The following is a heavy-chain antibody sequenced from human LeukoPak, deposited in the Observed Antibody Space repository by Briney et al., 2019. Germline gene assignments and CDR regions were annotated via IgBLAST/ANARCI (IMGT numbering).Heavy chain of an antibody. CDR2: ITPIFGTA. J-gene: IGHJ4*02. Sequence: GGSVKVSCKASGYTFTSYDISWVRQAPGQGLEWMGGITPIFGTANYAQKFQGRVTITADKSTSTAYMELSSLRSEDTAVYYCASGLPAAMDYFDYWGQGTLVTVSS. V-gene: IGHV1-69*06. D-gene: IGHD2-2*01. CDR1: GYTFTSYD. CDR3: ASGLPAAMDYFDY.